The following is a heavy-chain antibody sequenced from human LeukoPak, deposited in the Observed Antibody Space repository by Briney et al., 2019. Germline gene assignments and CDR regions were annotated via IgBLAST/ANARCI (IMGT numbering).Heavy chain of an antibody. Sequence: PSETLSLTCTVSGGSVSSGSYYWSWIRQPPGKGLEWIGYIYYSGSTNYNPSLKSRVTISVDTSKNQFSLKLSSVTAADTAVYYCAREWYGGNPVYYYYGMDVWGQGTTVTVSS. D-gene: IGHD4-23*01. CDR2: IYYSGST. J-gene: IGHJ6*02. CDR1: GGSVSSGSYY. V-gene: IGHV4-61*01. CDR3: AREWYGGNPVYYYYGMDV.